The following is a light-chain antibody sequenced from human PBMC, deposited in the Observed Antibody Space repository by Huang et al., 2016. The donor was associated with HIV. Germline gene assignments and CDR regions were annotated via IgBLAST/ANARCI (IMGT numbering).Light chain of an antibody. CDR2: GAS. CDR1: QGLAASY. Sequence: EIVLTQSPGTLFLSTGESATLSCRASQGLAASYLVWYQQKPGQAPRLRIYGASNRAAGTPDRFSGRGSGTDFTLTISRLEPEDFAVYFCQQFGGSPYTFGQGTKLEIK. CDR3: QQFGGSPYT. V-gene: IGKV3-20*01. J-gene: IGKJ2*01.